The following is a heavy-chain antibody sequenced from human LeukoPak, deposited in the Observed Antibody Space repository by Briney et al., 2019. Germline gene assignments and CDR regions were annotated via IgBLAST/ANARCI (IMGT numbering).Heavy chain of an antibody. CDR2: IIPIFGTA. CDR1: GGTFSSYA. CDR3: ARARDSSSSSFDY. Sequence: GASVKVSCKASGGTFSSYAINWVRQAPGQGLEWMGGIIPIFGTASYAQKFQGRVTITADESTSTAYMELSSLRSEDTAVYYCARARDSSSSSFDYWGQGTLVTVSS. J-gene: IGHJ4*02. V-gene: IGHV1-69*13. D-gene: IGHD6-6*01.